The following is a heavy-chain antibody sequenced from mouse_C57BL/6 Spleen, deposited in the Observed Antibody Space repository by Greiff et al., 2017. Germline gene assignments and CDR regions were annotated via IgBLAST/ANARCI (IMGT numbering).Heavy chain of an antibody. CDR1: GHTLTSHR. CDR2: IGPSDSYT. J-gene: IGHJ3*01. CDR3: ARDDLFAY. V-gene: IGHV1-69*02. Sequence: VQPPQPGAEPVKPGASVKMFCKASGHTLTSHRMPRVKPRPGPGPGWSGVIGPSDSYTNYNQKFKGKATLTVDTASSTAYMQLSSLTSEDSAVYYCARDDLFAYWGQGTLVTVSA.